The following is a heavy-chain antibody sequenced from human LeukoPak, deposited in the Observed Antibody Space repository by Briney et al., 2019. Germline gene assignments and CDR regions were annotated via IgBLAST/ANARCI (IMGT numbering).Heavy chain of an antibody. D-gene: IGHD5-12*01. CDR2: INHSGST. CDR3: ARGPRGYSGRNLFDI. CDR1: GGSFSGYY. Sequence: SETLSLTCAVYGGSFSGYYWSWIRQPPGKGLEWIGEINHSGSTNYNPSHKSRVTISVDTSKNQFSLKLSSVTAADTAVYYCARGPRGYSGRNLFDIWGQGTMVTVSS. V-gene: IGHV4-34*01. J-gene: IGHJ3*02.